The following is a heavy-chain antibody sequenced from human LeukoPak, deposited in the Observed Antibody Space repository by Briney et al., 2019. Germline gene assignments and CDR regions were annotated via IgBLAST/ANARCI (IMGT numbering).Heavy chain of an antibody. J-gene: IGHJ6*03. CDR2: ISRSGRTF. D-gene: IGHD6-13*01. Sequence: PGGSLRLSCAASGFTFSACEMNWVRQAPGKGLEWVSYISRSGRTFYYADSVKGRFTISRDNAKSSLYLQMNSLRAEDTAVYYCARESMGISYYMDVWGKGTTVTISS. V-gene: IGHV3-48*03. CDR1: GFTFSACE. CDR3: ARESMGISYYMDV.